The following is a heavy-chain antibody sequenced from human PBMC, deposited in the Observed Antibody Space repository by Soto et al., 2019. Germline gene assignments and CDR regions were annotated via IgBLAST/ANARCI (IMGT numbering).Heavy chain of an antibody. J-gene: IGHJ4*02. V-gene: IGHV3-23*01. CDR1: GFTFTIYA. CDR3: AKARGAMVRGAAFYFGY. D-gene: IGHD3-10*01. Sequence: GGSLRLSCAASGFTFTIYAMSWVRQAPGKGLEWVSAITGSGGSTYYADSVKGRFTISRDNSKNTLYLQMNSLRAEDTAVYYCAKARGAMVRGAAFYFGYWGQGTLVTVSS. CDR2: ITGSGGST.